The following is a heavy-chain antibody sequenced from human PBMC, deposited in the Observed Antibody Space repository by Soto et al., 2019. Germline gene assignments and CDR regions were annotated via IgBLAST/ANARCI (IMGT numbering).Heavy chain of an antibody. D-gene: IGHD3-10*02. Sequence: GGSLRLSCAASGFTFSSGAMSWVRQAPGKGLEWVSAISGSGGSTYYADSVKGRITISRDNSKNTLYLQMNSLRAEDTAIYYCARERAMLGAFDIWGQGTMVTVSS. CDR2: ISGSGGST. CDR1: GFTFSSGA. CDR3: ARERAMLGAFDI. V-gene: IGHV3-23*01. J-gene: IGHJ3*02.